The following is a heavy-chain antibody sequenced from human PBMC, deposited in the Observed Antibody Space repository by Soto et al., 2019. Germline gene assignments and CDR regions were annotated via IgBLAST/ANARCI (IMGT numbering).Heavy chain of an antibody. Sequence: GXSGKVSCKASGVTFISYAIIWVRQAPGQGLEWMGGIIPIFGTANYAQKFQGRVTITADKSTSTAYMELSSLRSEDTAVYYCARVNAILTGYRPVGMDVCGQGTTVTVSS. D-gene: IGHD3-9*01. V-gene: IGHV1-69*06. J-gene: IGHJ6*02. CDR2: IIPIFGTA. CDR1: GVTFISYA. CDR3: ARVNAILTGYRPVGMDV.